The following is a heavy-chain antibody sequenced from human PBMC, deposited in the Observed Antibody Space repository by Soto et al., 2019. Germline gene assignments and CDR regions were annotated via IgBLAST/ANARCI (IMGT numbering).Heavy chain of an antibody. CDR2: IYLGDSNT. CDR1: GYSLTSYW. V-gene: IGHV5-51*01. D-gene: IGHD2-2*01. Sequence: PGESLKISCKGSGYSLTSYWIGWMRQTPGKGLEWMGMIYLGDSNTRYSPSFQGQVTISADKSITTAYLQWSSLKASDTAMYYCARQSYCSSTSCYPVVSWGQGTLVTVSS. CDR3: ARQSYCSSTSCYPVVS. J-gene: IGHJ4*02.